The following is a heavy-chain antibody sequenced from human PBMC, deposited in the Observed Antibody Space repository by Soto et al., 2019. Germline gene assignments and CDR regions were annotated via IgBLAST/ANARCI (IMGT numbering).Heavy chain of an antibody. Sequence: SETLSLTCTVSGGSISSGDYYWSWIRQPPGKGLEWIGYIYYSGSTYYNPSLKGRVTISVDTSKNQFSLKLSSVTAADTAVYYCARDGYPNYYDSSGYVGGFDYWGQGTLVTVSS. D-gene: IGHD3-22*01. CDR1: GGSISSGDYY. CDR3: ARDGYPNYYDSSGYVGGFDY. CDR2: IYYSGST. V-gene: IGHV4-30-4*01. J-gene: IGHJ4*02.